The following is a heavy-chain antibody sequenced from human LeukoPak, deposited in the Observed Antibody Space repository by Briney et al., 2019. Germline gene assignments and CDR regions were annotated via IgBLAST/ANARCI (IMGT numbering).Heavy chain of an antibody. CDR3: ARVGYCSSTSCYGYDY. Sequence: GVSLRLSCAASGFTFSDYYMSWIRQAPGKGLEWVSYISSSGSTIYYADSVKGRFTISRDNAKNSLYLQMNSLRAEDTAVYYCARVGYCSSTSCYGYDYWGQGTLVTVSS. CDR1: GFTFSDYY. CDR2: ISSSGSTI. J-gene: IGHJ4*02. D-gene: IGHD2-2*01. V-gene: IGHV3-11*01.